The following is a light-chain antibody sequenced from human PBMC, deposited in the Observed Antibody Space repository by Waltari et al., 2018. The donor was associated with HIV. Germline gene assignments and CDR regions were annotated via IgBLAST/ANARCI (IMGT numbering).Light chain of an antibody. CDR2: GAS. J-gene: IGKJ2*01. CDR3: QQSYSAPFT. Sequence: DIQMTQSPSSLSASVRDRATITCRASQSINSDLNWYQQKPGKAPSLLIYGASSLQSGVPTMFSGSGSGTEFSLTISSLQPEDFATYYCQQSYSAPFTFGQGTKLHVK. V-gene: IGKV1-39*01. CDR1: QSINSD.